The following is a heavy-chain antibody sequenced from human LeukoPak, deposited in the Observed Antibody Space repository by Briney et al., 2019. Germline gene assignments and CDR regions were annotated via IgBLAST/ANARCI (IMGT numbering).Heavy chain of an antibody. CDR3: ARERGGPYDFWSGYYDAFDI. CDR1: GYTFTSYY. D-gene: IGHD3-3*01. J-gene: IGHJ3*02. V-gene: IGHV1-46*01. CDR2: INPSGGST. Sequence: ASVKVSCKASGYTFTSYYMHCVRQAPGQGLEWMGIINPSGGSTSYAQKFQGRVTMTRDTSTSTVYMELSSLRSEDTAVYYCARERGGPYDFWSGYYDAFDIWGQGTMVTVSS.